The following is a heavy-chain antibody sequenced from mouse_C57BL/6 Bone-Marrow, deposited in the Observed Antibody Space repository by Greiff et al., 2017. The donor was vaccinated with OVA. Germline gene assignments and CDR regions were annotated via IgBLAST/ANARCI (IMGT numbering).Heavy chain of an antibody. V-gene: IGHV1-18*01. Sequence: QLQQSGPELVKPGASVKIPCKASGYTFTDYNMDWVKQSHGKSLEWIGDINPNNGGTIYNQKFKGKATLTVDKSSSTAYMELRSLTSEDTAVYYCARSYGNYVRWYFDVWGTGTTVTVSS. J-gene: IGHJ1*03. CDR2: INPNNGGT. D-gene: IGHD2-1*01. CDR3: ARSYGNYVRWYFDV. CDR1: GYTFTDYN.